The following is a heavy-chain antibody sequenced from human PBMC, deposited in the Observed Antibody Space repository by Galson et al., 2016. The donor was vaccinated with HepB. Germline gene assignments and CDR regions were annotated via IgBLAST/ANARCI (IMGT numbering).Heavy chain of an antibody. CDR3: ARDRGDGRRSRYHLNH. D-gene: IGHD3-16*01. J-gene: IGHJ5*02. CDR2: TSYDGSLT. Sequence: SLRLSCAVSGHSFQNYAMHWVRQAPGKGLEWVAFTSYDGSLTYYADSVKGRFTISRDKSKSALYLQMDSLRAEDTALYYCARDRGDGRRSRYHLNHWGQGTLVTVSS. V-gene: IGHV3-30*04. CDR1: GHSFQNYA.